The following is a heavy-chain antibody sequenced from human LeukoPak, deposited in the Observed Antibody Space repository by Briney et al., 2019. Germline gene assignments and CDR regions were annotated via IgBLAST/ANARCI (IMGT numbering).Heavy chain of an antibody. CDR2: IRYDGSNK. V-gene: IGHV3-30*02. D-gene: IGHD2-15*01. CDR1: GFTFSSYS. J-gene: IGHJ3*02. CDR3: AKDLGIVVGTAFDI. Sequence: GGSLRLSCAASGFTFSSYSMNWVRQAPGKGLEWVAFIRYDGSNKYYADSVKGRFTISRDNSKNTLYLQMNSLRAEDTAVYYCAKDLGIVVGTAFDIWGQGTMVTVSS.